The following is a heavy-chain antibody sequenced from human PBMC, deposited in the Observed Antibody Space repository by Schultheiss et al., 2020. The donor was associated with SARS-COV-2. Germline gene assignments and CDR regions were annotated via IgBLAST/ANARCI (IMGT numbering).Heavy chain of an antibody. CDR2: IYYSGST. CDR3: ARLSIFHYYYYYGMDV. V-gene: IGHV4-61*08. J-gene: IGHJ6*02. CDR1: GGSISSGGYY. Sequence: LSLTCTVSGGSISSGGYYWSWIRQPPGKGLEWIGYIYYSGSTNYNPSLKSRVTISVDTSKNQFSLKLSSVTAADTAVYYCARLSIFHYYYYYGMDVWGQGTTVTVSS. D-gene: IGHD2/OR15-2a*01.